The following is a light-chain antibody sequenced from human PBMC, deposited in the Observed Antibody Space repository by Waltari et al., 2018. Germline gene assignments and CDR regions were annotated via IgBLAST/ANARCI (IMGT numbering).Light chain of an antibody. Sequence: EIVLTQSPATLSLSPGDSTTLSCRASQSVGRSLSWYQQKPGQPPRLLIYDASTRAAGVPARISGSGSAADFTLTIGSLEPEDFAVYFCLERSNWPPTFGGGTTVEI. CDR1: QSVGRS. V-gene: IGKV3-11*01. J-gene: IGKJ4*01. CDR2: DAS. CDR3: LERSNWPPT.